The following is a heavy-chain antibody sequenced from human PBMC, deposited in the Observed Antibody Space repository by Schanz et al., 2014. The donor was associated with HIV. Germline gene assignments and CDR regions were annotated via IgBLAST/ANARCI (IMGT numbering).Heavy chain of an antibody. J-gene: IGHJ4*02. CDR2: IHYSGTT. CDR1: GGSISSDGYY. Sequence: QVQLQESGPGLVKPSQTLSLTCSVSGGSISSDGYYWSWLRQQPGKGLEWIGYIHYSGTTYYKQSLKRRVTMSIDTSKNHFSLKLTSVTAADTAVYYCARSQSMSWFFWGQGTLVTVSS. D-gene: IGHD6-13*01. CDR3: ARSQSMSWFF. V-gene: IGHV4-31*03.